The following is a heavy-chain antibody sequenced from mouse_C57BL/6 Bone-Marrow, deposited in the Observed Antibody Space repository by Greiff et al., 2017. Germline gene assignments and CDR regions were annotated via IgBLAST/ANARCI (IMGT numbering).Heavy chain of an antibody. CDR1: GYTFTSYT. V-gene: IGHV1-4*01. CDR3: ARWWLRRGAGFAY. CDR2: INPSSGYT. J-gene: IGHJ3*01. Sequence: QVQLKESGAELARPGASVKMSCKASGYTFTSYTMHWVKQRPGQGLEWIGYINPSSGYTKYNQKFKDKDTLTADKTSSTAYMQLSSLTSEDSAVYYCARWWLRRGAGFAYWGQGTLVTVSA. D-gene: IGHD2-2*01.